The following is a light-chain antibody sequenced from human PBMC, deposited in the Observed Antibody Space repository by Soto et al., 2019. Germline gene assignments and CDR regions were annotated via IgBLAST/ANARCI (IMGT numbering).Light chain of an antibody. CDR1: QSVGNSF. CDR3: QQYGTSEII. J-gene: IGKJ5*01. V-gene: IGKV3-20*01. CDR2: DTS. Sequence: EFVLTQYPGTLSLSPGGRATLSCRASQSVGNSFVAWYQQKPGQPPRLLIYDTSKRATGIPDRFSGSVSGTDFTPSISRVEPEDFAVFYCQQYGTSEIIFGQGTRLEIK.